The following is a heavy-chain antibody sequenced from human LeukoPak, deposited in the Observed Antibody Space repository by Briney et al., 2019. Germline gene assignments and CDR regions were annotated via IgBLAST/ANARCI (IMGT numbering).Heavy chain of an antibody. CDR1: GGSFSGYY. J-gene: IGHJ3*02. CDR3: ARTEWLVRGENAFDI. CDR2: INHSGST. V-gene: IGHV4-34*01. Sequence: PSKTLSLTCAVYGGSFSGYYWSWIRQPPGKGLEWIGEINHSGSTNYNPSLKSRVTISVDTSKNQFSLKLSSVTAADTAVYYCARTEWLVRGENAFDIWGQGTMVTVSS. D-gene: IGHD6-19*01.